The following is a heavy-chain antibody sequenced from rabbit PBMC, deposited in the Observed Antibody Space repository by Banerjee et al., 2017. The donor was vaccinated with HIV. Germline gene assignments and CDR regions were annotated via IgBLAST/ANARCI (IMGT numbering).Heavy chain of an antibody. V-gene: IGHV1S7*01. J-gene: IGHJ6*01. D-gene: IGHD6-1*01. CDR1: GFDFSSYY. Sequence: QLKETGGGLVQPGGSLTLSCKASGFDFSSYYMSWVRQAPGKGLEWIGGIYAGKGATDYASWVNGRFTISSDNAQNTLDLQMNSLTAADTATYFCARESLIGYDLWGPGTLVTVS. CDR3: ARESLIGYDL. CDR2: IYAGKGAT.